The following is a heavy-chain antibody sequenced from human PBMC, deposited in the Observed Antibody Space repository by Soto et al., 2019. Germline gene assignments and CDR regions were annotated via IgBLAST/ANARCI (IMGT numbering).Heavy chain of an antibody. CDR3: AREYVYCGGDCYSDAFEI. J-gene: IGHJ3*02. Sequence: SETLSLTCAVSGYSISSGYYWGWLRQPPGKGLECIASIYHSGSTYFNPSLKSRVTISVDTSKNHVSLKLNSVTAADTAVYYCAREYVYCGGDCYSDAFEIWGQGTMVTVSS. CDR1: GYSISSGYY. D-gene: IGHD2-21*02. V-gene: IGHV4-38-2*02. CDR2: IYHSGST.